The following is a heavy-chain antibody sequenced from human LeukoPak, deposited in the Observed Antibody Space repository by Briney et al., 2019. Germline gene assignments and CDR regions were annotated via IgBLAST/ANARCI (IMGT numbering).Heavy chain of an antibody. D-gene: IGHD4-17*01. CDR3: AKGHDYGDYGPDY. J-gene: IGHJ4*02. CDR1: GFTFDDYA. V-gene: IGHV3-9*01. Sequence: GRSLRLSCVVSGFTFDDYAMHWVRRAPGKGLEWVSGISWDSGSIGYADSVKGRFTISRDNAKNSLYLQMNSLRAEDTALYYCAKGHDYGDYGPDYWGQGTLVTVSS. CDR2: ISWDSGSI.